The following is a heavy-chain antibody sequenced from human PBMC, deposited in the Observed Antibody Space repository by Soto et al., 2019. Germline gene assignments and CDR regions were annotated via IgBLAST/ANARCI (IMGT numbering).Heavy chain of an antibody. CDR3: AKPAAIPYFDY. D-gene: IGHD2-2*02. CDR2: ISYDGSNK. J-gene: IGHJ4*02. V-gene: IGHV3-30*18. CDR1: GFTFSSYG. Sequence: GGSLRLSCAASGFTFSSYGMHWVRQAPGKGLEWVAVISYDGSNKYYADSVKGRFTISRDNSKNTLYLQMNSLRAEDTAVYYCAKPAAIPYFDYWGQGTLVTVSS.